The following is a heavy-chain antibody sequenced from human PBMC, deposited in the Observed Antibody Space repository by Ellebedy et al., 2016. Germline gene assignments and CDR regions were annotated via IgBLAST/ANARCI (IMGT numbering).Heavy chain of an antibody. CDR3: AKDDPGSYLSEY. V-gene: IGHV3-23*01. D-gene: IGHD3-10*01. CDR2: ISGSGGST. Sequence: GESLKISXAASGFTFSSYAMSWVRQAPGKGLEWVSAISGSGGSTYYADSVKGRFTISRDNSKNTLYLQMNSLRAEDTAVYYCAKDDPGSYLSEYWGQGTLVTVSS. CDR1: GFTFSSYA. J-gene: IGHJ4*02.